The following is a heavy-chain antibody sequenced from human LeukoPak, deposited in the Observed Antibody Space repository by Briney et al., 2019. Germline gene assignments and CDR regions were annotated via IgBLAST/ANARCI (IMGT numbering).Heavy chain of an antibody. D-gene: IGHD3-3*01. CDR3: ARMSFAFDPSFFDF. CDR2: FYYSGGT. Sequence: SETLSLTCSVSGVSIRDNNFYWAWIRQPPGKGLKWIGIFYYSGGTYYNPSLQSRVTISRDTSKNLYSLHLRSATVADTAIYFCARMSFAFDPSFFDFWGHGALVPVSS. J-gene: IGHJ4*01. V-gene: IGHV4-39*01. CDR1: GVSIRDNNFY.